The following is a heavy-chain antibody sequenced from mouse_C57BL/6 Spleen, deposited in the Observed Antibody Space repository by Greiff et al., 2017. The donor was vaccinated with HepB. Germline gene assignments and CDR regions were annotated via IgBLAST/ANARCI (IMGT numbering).Heavy chain of an antibody. J-gene: IGHJ1*03. CDR3: ARDGYDYDLRYFDV. CDR1: GYTFTSYD. V-gene: IGHV1-85*01. D-gene: IGHD2-4*01. Sequence: QVQLKESGPELVKPGASVKLSCKASGYTFTSYDINWVKQRPGQGLEWIGWIYPRDGSTKYNEKFKGKATLTVDTSSSTAYMELHSLTSEDSAVYFCARDGYDYDLRYFDVWGTGTTVTVSS. CDR2: IYPRDGST.